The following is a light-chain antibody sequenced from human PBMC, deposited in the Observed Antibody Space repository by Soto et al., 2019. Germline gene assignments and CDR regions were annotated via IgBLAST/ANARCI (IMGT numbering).Light chain of an antibody. J-gene: IGKJ2*01. V-gene: IGKV3-15*01. CDR2: GAS. CDR1: QSFSSN. CDR3: QPHNNWPRT. Sequence: EIVMTQSPATLSVSPGERATLSCRASQSFSSNLAWYQQKPGQAPRLLIYGASTRATGIPARFSGSGSGTEFTLTISSLQSEDFAVYYCQPHNNWPRTFGQGTKLEI.